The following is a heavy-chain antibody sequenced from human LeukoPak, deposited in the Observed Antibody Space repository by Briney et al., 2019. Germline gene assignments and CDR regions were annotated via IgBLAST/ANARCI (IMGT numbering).Heavy chain of an antibody. CDR3: ARDISGGYDGLDV. D-gene: IGHD3-22*01. CDR1: GFTFSRYD. CDR2: ISTAGDT. Sequence: GGSPRLSCAASGFTFSRYDMHWVRQVTGKGLEWVSAISTAGDTYYPGSVKGRFTVSRENAKNSLYLQMNSLSAGDTAVYYCARDISGGYDGLDVWGQGTTVTVSS. V-gene: IGHV3-13*01. J-gene: IGHJ6*02.